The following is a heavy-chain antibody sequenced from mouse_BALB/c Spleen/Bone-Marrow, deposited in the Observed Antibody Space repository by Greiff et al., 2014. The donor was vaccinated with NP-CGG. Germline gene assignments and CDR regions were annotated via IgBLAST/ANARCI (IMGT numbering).Heavy chain of an antibody. D-gene: IGHD4-1*01. CDR1: GFTFSSYA. Sequence: EVKLQESGGGLVKPGGSLKLSCAASGFTFSSYAMSWVRQTPEKRLEWVATINSGGSYTYYPDSVKGRSTISRDNAKNTLYLQMSSLRSEDTAMYYCARGDWDEAMDYWGQGTSVTVST. V-gene: IGHV5-9-3*01. CDR2: INSGGSYT. CDR3: ARGDWDEAMDY. J-gene: IGHJ4*01.